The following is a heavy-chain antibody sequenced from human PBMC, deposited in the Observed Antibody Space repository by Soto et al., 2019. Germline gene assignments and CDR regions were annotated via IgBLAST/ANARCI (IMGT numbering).Heavy chain of an antibody. D-gene: IGHD5-18*01. CDR3: AGVVDAAMLS. Sequence: QVQLQESGPGLVKPSQTLSLTCTVSGGSISSGDYYWTWIRQPPGKGLEWIGYIYYSGSTYYNPSLKSRVTISIATSKNQLSLTLSSVTAADTAVYYCAGVVDAAMLSWGQGTLVTVSS. J-gene: IGHJ4*02. CDR2: IYYSGST. V-gene: IGHV4-30-4*01. CDR1: GGSISSGDYY.